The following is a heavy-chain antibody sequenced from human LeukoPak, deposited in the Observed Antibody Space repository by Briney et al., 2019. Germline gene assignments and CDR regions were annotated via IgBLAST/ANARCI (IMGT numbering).Heavy chain of an antibody. J-gene: IGHJ4*02. CDR2: ISYDGSNK. Sequence: GGSLRLSCAASGFTFSSYSMNWVRQAPGKGLEWVAVISYDGSNKYYADSVKGRFTISRDNSKNTLYLQMNSLRAEDTAVYYCARVGVSGSYEDYWGQGTLVTVSS. D-gene: IGHD1-26*01. V-gene: IGHV3-30*03. CDR1: GFTFSSYS. CDR3: ARVGVSGSYEDY.